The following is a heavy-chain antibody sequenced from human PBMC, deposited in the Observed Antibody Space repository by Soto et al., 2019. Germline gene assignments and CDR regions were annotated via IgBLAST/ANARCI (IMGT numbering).Heavy chain of an antibody. CDR3: ARGQQLVPYYCDY. Sequence: SETLSLTCAVYGGSFSGYYWSWIRQPPGKGLEWIGEINHSGSTNYNPSLKRRVTISVDTSKNQFSLKLSSVTAADTAVYYCARGQQLVPYYCDYWGQGTLVTVSS. J-gene: IGHJ4*02. CDR2: INHSGST. D-gene: IGHD6-13*01. V-gene: IGHV4-34*01. CDR1: GGSFSGYY.